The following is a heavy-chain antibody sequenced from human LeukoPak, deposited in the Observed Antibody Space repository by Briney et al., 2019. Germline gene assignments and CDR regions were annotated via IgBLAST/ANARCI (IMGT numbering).Heavy chain of an antibody. Sequence: SETLSLTCTVSGGSISSYYWSWIQQPPGKGLEWIGYIYYSGSTNYNPSLKSRVTISVDTSKNQFSLKLSSVTAADTAVYYCARGAAGGYCSSTSCYNWFDPWGQGTLVTVSS. D-gene: IGHD2-2*01. J-gene: IGHJ5*02. CDR2: IYYSGST. CDR1: GGSISSYY. V-gene: IGHV4-59*01. CDR3: ARGAAGGYCSSTSCYNWFDP.